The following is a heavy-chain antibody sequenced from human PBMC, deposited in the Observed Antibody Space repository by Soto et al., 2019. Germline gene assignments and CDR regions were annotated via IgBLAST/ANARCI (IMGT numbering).Heavy chain of an antibody. V-gene: IGHV1-3*05. CDR3: AREGYSYEGMDV. Sequence: QVQLVQSGAEEKKPGASVMVSCKASGYTFTSYAMHWVRQAPGQRLEWMGWINAGNGNTKYSQKFQGRVTITRDTSASTAYMELSSLRSEDTAVYYCAREGYSYEGMDVWGQGTTVTVSS. CDR1: GYTFTSYA. J-gene: IGHJ6*02. D-gene: IGHD5-18*01. CDR2: INAGNGNT.